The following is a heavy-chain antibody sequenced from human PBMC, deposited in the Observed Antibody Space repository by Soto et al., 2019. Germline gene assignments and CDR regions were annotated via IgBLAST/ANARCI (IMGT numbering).Heavy chain of an antibody. CDR3: AKDRSLRFLEWYYYYGMDV. CDR2: ISGSGGST. Sequence: TGGSLRLSCAASGFTFFSYAMSWVRPAPGKGLEWVSTISGSGGSTYYADSVKGRFTISRDNSKNTLYLQMNSLRAEDTAVYYCAKDRSLRFLEWYYYYGMDVWGQGTTVTVSS. D-gene: IGHD3-3*01. J-gene: IGHJ6*02. V-gene: IGHV3-23*01. CDR1: GFTFFSYA.